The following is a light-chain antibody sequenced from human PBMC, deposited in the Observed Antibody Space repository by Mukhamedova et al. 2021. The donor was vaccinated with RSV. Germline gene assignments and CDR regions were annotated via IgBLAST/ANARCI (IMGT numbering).Light chain of an antibody. CDR3: QQYGSSPRT. CDR2: GAS. Sequence: GGRATLSCRASQSVSSSYLAWYQQKPGQAPRLLIYGASSRATGIPDRFSGSGSGTDFTLTISRLEPEDFAVYYCQQYGSSPRTFG. V-gene: IGKV3-20*01. CDR1: QSVSSSY. J-gene: IGKJ1*01.